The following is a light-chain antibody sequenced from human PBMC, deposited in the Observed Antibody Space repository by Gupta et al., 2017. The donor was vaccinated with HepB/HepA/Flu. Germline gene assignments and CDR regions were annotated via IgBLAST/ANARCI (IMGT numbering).Light chain of an antibody. CDR3: QQNYSLGT. Sequence: DIQMTQSPSSLSASVGDRVTITCRASQSISSYLNWYQQKVGKAPKLLIYAISSLQSGVTSRFSGGGSGKDFTLTSSRLQPEDFANYYGQQNYSLGTFGQGTKVEIK. J-gene: IGKJ1*01. V-gene: IGKV1-39*01. CDR2: AIS. CDR1: QSISSY.